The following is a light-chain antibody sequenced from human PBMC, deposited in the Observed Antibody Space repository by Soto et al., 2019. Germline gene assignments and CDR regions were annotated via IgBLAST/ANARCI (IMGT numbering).Light chain of an antibody. CDR1: QSVSSQ. CDR2: DAS. V-gene: IGKV3-11*01. CDR3: QQRCDWPLT. J-gene: IGKJ4*01. Sequence: EIVLTQSPATLSLSPGGRATLSCRASQSVSSQLAWYQQKPGQAPRLLIYDASNRATGSPARFSGSGSATDFTLTISSLEPEDFAVYYCQQRCDWPLTFGGGTKVDIK.